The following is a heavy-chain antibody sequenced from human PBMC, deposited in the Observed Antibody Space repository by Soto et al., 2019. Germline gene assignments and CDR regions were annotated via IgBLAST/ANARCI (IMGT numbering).Heavy chain of an antibody. V-gene: IGHV3-30-3*01. Sequence: QVQLVESGGGVVQPGRSLRLSCPASGFTFSSNAMHWVRQAPGKGLEWVAVMSYDGSNEYYADSVKGRFTISRDNSKNTLYLQMNSLRAEDTAVYYCARDSILSGTTRPPPLDYWGQGTLVTVSS. CDR1: GFTFSSNA. D-gene: IGHD4-17*01. CDR2: MSYDGSNE. CDR3: ARDSILSGTTRPPPLDY. J-gene: IGHJ4*02.